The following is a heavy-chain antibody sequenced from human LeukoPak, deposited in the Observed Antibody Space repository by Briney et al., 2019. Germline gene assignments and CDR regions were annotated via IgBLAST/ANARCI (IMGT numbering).Heavy chain of an antibody. CDR1: GFTFSYYG. CDR2: IWSDGSNK. CDR3: ARARSSTFSYPDY. Sequence: PGGSLRLSCAASGFTFSYYGMHWVRQAPGKGLEWLAVIWSDGSNKYYADSAKGRFTISRDNSKNTLYLEMNSLRAEDTAVYFCARARSSTFSYPDYWGQGTLVTVSS. V-gene: IGHV3-33*01. J-gene: IGHJ4*02.